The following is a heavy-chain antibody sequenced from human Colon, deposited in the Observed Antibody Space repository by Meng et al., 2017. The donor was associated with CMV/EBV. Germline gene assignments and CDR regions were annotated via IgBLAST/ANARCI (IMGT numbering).Heavy chain of an antibody. V-gene: IGHV3-20*04. CDR1: GFSFDDYG. CDR3: ARQTRAYCFDS. D-gene: IGHD2-15*01. CDR2: INWNGIST. Sequence: GESLKISCAASGFSFDDYGMIWVRQVPEKGLEWASSINWNGISTRYADSVKGRFIISRDNAKKSLYLEMDSLRADDTAVYYCARQTRAYCFDSWGQGTLVTVSS. J-gene: IGHJ4*02.